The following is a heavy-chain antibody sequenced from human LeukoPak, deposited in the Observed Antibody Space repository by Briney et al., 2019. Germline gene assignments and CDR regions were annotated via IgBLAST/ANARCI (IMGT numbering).Heavy chain of an antibody. Sequence: GGSLRLSCAASGFTFSSYSMNWVRQAPGKGLEWVSSISSSGSYIYYADSVKGRFTISRDNAKNSLYLQMNSLRAEDTAVYYCARAGSLTRATHDAFDIWGQGTMVTVSS. V-gene: IGHV3-21*01. CDR1: GFTFSSYS. D-gene: IGHD1-26*01. J-gene: IGHJ3*02. CDR3: ARAGSLTRATHDAFDI. CDR2: ISSSGSYI.